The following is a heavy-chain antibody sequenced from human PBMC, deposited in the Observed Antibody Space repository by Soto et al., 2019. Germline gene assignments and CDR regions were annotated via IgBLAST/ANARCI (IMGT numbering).Heavy chain of an antibody. CDR3: VRIRYQLPSSVLWLDP. Sequence: SETPSLTCAVYGGFLSESYWTWIRQPPGKGLEWIGEINHVGGTNYNPSLKSRVTMSVDTSQNQFSLRLISVTAADTAMYFCVRIRYQLPSSVLWLDPWGQGTPVTVSS. J-gene: IGHJ5*02. D-gene: IGHD3-16*01. CDR1: GGFLSESY. V-gene: IGHV4-34*01. CDR2: INHVGGT.